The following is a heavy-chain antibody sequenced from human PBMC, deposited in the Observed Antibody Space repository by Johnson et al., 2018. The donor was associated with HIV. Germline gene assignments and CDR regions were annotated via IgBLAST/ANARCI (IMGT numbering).Heavy chain of an antibody. CDR3: AKEGQYYDVWSGYYRGGAFDI. CDR1: GYTFDDYG. CDR2: INWNGGST. D-gene: IGHD3-3*01. V-gene: IGHV3-20*04. J-gene: IGHJ3*02. Sequence: VQLVESGGGVVQPGRSLRHSCPASGYTFDDYGMSWVRQAPGKGLEWVSGINWNGGSTGYADSVKGRFTISRDNSKNTLYLQMNSLRAEDTAVYYCAKEGQYYDVWSGYYRGGAFDIWGQGTMVTVSS.